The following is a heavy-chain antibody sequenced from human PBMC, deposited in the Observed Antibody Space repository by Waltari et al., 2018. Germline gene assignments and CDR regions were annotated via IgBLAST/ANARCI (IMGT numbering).Heavy chain of an antibody. D-gene: IGHD6-6*01. J-gene: IGHJ6*02. CDR1: GYTFTGYY. CDR2: INPKRGGT. V-gene: IGHV1-2*06. CDR3: AREEQLVHLYYYGMDV. Sequence: QVQLVQSGAEVKKPGASVKVSCKASGYTFTGYYMHWVRQAPGQGLEWMGRINPKRGGTNYAQNVQGRVTMTRDTSISTAYMELSRLRSDDTAVYYCAREEQLVHLYYYGMDVWGQGTTVTVSS.